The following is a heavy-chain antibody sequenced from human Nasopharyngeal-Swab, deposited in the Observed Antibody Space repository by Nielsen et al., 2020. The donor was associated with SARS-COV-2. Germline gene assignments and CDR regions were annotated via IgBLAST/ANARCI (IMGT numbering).Heavy chain of an antibody. D-gene: IGHD2-15*01. CDR2: VRSKGNNYAT. CDR3: TRCGGGCYSGRDY. J-gene: IGHJ4*02. Sequence: ETLSLTCAASGFTFSDSAIHWVRQAPGKGLEWVGRVRSKGNNYATAYSASVKGRFIIFRDDPTNTAYLQMNSLKTEDTAMYYCTRCGGGCYSGRDYWGQGTLVTVSS. CDR1: GFTFSDSA. V-gene: IGHV3-73*01.